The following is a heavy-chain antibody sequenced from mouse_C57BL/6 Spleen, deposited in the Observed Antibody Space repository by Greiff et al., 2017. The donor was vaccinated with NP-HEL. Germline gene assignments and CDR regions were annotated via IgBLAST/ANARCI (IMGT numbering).Heavy chain of an antibody. CDR3: ARDDYDGPYWYFDV. CDR2: INPYNGDT. D-gene: IGHD2-4*01. CDR1: GYSFTGYF. J-gene: IGHJ1*03. Sequence: VHVKQSGPELVKPGDSVKISCKASGYSFTGYFMNWVMQSHGKSLEWIGRINPYNGDTFYNQKFKGKATLTVDKSSSTAHMELRSLTSEDSAVYYCARDDYDGPYWYFDVWGTGTTVTVSS. V-gene: IGHV1-20*01.